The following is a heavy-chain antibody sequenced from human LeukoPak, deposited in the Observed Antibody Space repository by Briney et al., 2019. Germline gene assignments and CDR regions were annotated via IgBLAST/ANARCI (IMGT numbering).Heavy chain of an antibody. V-gene: IGHV3-20*04. CDR3: ARDREGYCSSTSCQYFDY. D-gene: IGHD2-2*01. J-gene: IGHJ4*02. CDR2: INWNGGST. CDR1: GFTFDDYG. Sequence: GGSLRLSCAASGFTFDDYGMSWVRQAPGKRLEWVSGINWNGGSTGYADSVKGRFTISRDNAKNSLYLQMNSLRAEDTALYYCARDREGYCSSTSCQYFDYWGQGTLVTVSS.